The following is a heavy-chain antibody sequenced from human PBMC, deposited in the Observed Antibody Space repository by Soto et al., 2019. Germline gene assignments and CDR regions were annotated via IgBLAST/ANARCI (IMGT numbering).Heavy chain of an antibody. CDR3: ARATPNVSGYVFFDY. CDR2: IYYSGST. V-gene: IGHV4-59*01. J-gene: IGHJ4*02. Sequence: SETLSLTCTVSGGSISSYYWSWIRQPPGKGLEWIGYIYYSGSTNYNPSLKSRVTISVDTSKNQFSLKLSPVTAADTAVYYCARATPNVSGYVFFDYWGQGTLVTVSS. CDR1: GGSISSYY. D-gene: IGHD5-12*01.